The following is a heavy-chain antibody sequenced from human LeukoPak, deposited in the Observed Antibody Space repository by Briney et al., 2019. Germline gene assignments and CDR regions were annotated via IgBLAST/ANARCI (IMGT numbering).Heavy chain of an antibody. CDR3: AKGLGDYDISTYFDY. Sequence: GGSLRLSCAASGFTFSSYAMSWVRQAPGKGLEWVSAISGSGGSTYYADSVKGRFTISRDNSKNTLYLQMNSLSAEDTAVYYCAKGLGDYDISTYFDYWGQGTLVTVSS. D-gene: IGHD3-9*01. CDR1: GFTFSSYA. V-gene: IGHV3-23*01. J-gene: IGHJ4*02. CDR2: ISGSGGST.